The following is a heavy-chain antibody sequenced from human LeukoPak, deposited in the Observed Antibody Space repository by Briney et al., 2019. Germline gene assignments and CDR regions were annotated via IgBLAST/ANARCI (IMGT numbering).Heavy chain of an antibody. D-gene: IGHD1-7*01. CDR3: ARKSGLELQDAFDI. CDR1: GGSFSGYY. Sequence: TSETLSLTCAVYGGSFSGYYWSWIRQPPGKGLEWIGEINHSGSTNYNPSLKSRVTISVDTSKNQFSLKLSSVTAADTAVYYCARKSGLELQDAFDIWDQGTMVTVSS. V-gene: IGHV4-34*01. CDR2: INHSGST. J-gene: IGHJ3*02.